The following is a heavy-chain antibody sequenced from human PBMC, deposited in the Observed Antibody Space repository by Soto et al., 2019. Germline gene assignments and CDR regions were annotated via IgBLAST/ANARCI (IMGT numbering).Heavy chain of an antibody. CDR1: GFTFSSYS. CDR2: ISSSSSYI. D-gene: IGHD1-1*01. Sequence: EVQLVESGGGLDKPGGSLRLSCAASGFTFSSYSMNWVRQAPGKGLEWVSSISSSSSYIYYADSVKGRFTISRDNAKNSLYLQMNSLSAEDTAVDYCVSLYWNEDAFDIWGKGTMVTVSS. J-gene: IGHJ3*02. V-gene: IGHV3-21*01. CDR3: VSLYWNEDAFDI.